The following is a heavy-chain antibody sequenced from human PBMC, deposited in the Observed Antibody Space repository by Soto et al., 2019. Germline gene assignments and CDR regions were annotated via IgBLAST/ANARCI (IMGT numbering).Heavy chain of an antibody. CDR3: ASNYAYAEGYYWYGIDV. CDR2: ISSYGSDT. D-gene: IGHD3-16*01. CDR1: GFTFSRYW. J-gene: IGHJ6*02. V-gene: IGHV3-74*01. Sequence: EVQLVESGGGLVLPGGPLRLSCAASGFTFSRYWMHWVRQAPGKGLVWVSRISSYGSDTHYADSVKGRFTISRDNAKNTLYLQMNSLRADDTPVYYCASNYAYAEGYYWYGIDVWGQGTTVTVSS.